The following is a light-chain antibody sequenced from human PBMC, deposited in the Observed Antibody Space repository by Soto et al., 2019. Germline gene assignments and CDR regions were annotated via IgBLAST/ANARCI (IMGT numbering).Light chain of an antibody. CDR3: QQSYNTPWT. Sequence: DIQMTQSTSSLFASVGDRVTITCRASQSISIYLNWYQQKPGEAPNVLIYAASSLQSGVPSRFSGSGSGTDFTLTISGLLPEDFATYYCQQSYNTPWTFGQGTRVEIK. V-gene: IGKV1-39*01. CDR1: QSISIY. J-gene: IGKJ1*01. CDR2: AAS.